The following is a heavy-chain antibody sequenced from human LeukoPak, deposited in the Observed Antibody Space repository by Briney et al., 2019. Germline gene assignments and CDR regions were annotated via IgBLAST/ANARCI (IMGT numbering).Heavy chain of an antibody. CDR2: IYSGGST. CDR3: ARGALGGDLDY. D-gene: IGHD2-21*02. V-gene: IGHV3-53*01. Sequence: PGGSLRLSCAASGFTFSSYAMSWVRQAPGKGLEWVSVIYSGGSTYYADSVKGRFTISRDNSKNTLYLQMNSLRAEDTAVYYCARGALGGDLDYWGQGTLVTVSS. CDR1: GFTFSSYA. J-gene: IGHJ4*02.